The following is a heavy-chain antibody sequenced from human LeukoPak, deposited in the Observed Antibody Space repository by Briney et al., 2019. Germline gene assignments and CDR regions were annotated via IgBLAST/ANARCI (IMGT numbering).Heavy chain of an antibody. D-gene: IGHD3-22*01. CDR3: ARVPYYYDSSGAFDV. Sequence: SETLSLTCTVSGGSISSYYWSWIRQPPGKGLEWIGYIYYRGSTSYNPSLKSRVTISVDTSKNQSSLKLSSVTAADTAVYFCARVPYYYDSSGAFDVWGLGTMVTVSS. CDR2: IYYRGST. V-gene: IGHV4-59*01. CDR1: GGSISSYY. J-gene: IGHJ3*01.